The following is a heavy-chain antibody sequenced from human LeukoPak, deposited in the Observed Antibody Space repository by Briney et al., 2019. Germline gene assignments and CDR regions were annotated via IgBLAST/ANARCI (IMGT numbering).Heavy chain of an antibody. CDR1: GGSISSYY. J-gene: IGHJ6*03. Sequence: SETLSLTCTVSGGSISSYYWSWIRQPPGKGLEWIGYIYYSGSTNYNPSLKSRVTISVDTSKNQFSLKLSSVTAADTAVYYCARVISSVELRYFDWLAPNYYYYYMDVWGKGTTVTISS. V-gene: IGHV4-59*01. D-gene: IGHD3-9*01. CDR3: ARVISSVELRYFDWLAPNYYYYYMDV. CDR2: IYYSGST.